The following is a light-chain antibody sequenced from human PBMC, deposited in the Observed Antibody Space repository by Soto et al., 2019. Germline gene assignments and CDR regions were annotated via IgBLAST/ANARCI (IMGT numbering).Light chain of an antibody. CDR3: QQYSSYPGT. J-gene: IGKJ2*01. V-gene: IGKV1-5*03. CDR2: KAS. CDR1: QSISTW. Sequence: DIQMTQSPSTLSASVGDRVTITCRVSQSISTWLAWYQQKPGNAPKPLIYKASTLESGVPSRFTGSGSGTEFTLTISSLQTDDFATYYCQQYSSYPGTFGQGTKLEIK.